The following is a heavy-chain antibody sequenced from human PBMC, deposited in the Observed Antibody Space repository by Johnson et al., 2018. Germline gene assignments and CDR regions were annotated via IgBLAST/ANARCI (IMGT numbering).Heavy chain of an antibody. CDR2: IWSDGSVK. CDR3: ARRQQQVHAFDI. CDR1: GFTFSYYG. Sequence: QVQLVESGGGVVQPGTSLRLSCAASGFTFSYYGMHWVRQAPGKGLEWVAVIWSDGSVKYYADSVKGRFTVSGDNSKNILYLQMNSLRAEDTAVYYCARRQQQVHAFDIWGQGTMVTVSS. J-gene: IGHJ3*02. D-gene: IGHD6-13*01. V-gene: IGHV3-33*01.